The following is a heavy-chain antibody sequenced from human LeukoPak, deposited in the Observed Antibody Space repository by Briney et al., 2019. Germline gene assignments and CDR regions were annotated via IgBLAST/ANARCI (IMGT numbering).Heavy chain of an antibody. CDR3: AKVGHSSSWYGIDY. D-gene: IGHD6-13*01. J-gene: IGHJ4*02. V-gene: IGHV3-23*01. CDR2: ISGSGGST. Sequence: PGGSLRLSCAASGFTFSSYAMSWVRQAPGKGLEWVSAISGSGGSTYYADSVKGRFTISRDNSKNTLYLQMNSLRAEDTAVYYCAKVGHSSSWYGIDYWGQGTLLTVSS. CDR1: GFTFSSYA.